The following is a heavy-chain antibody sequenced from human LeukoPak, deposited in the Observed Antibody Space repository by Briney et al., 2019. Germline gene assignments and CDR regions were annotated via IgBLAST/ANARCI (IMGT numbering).Heavy chain of an antibody. CDR3: VRTPPNWGFDY. CDR1: GYTSTSYD. J-gene: IGHJ4*02. Sequence: ASVKVSCKASGYTSTSYDINWVRQATGQGLEWMGWMSPNNGDTGYAQKFQGRVTMTSDSSISTAYMELSSLRSEDTAIYYCVRTPPNWGFDYWGQGTLVTVSS. D-gene: IGHD7-27*01. CDR2: MSPNNGDT. V-gene: IGHV1-8*01.